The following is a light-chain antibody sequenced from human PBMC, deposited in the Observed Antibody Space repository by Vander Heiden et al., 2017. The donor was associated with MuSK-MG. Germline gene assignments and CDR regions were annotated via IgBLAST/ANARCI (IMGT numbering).Light chain of an antibody. J-gene: IGLJ3*02. CDR2: GNS. Sequence: QSVLTQPTTESVAPGQRGTIACTRSSNNIEAGYDVIWDQQLPGTAPKPLIYGNSNRPSAVPDRFSGSKSGNSASLAIDGLQAEDEADYYCQSYDSSLSGPWVFGGGTKLTVL. V-gene: IGLV1-40*01. CDR3: QSYDSSLSGPWV. CDR1: SNNIEAGYD.